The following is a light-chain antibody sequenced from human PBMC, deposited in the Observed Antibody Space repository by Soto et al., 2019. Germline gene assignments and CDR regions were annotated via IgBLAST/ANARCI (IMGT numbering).Light chain of an antibody. CDR2: LNSDGSH. V-gene: IGLV4-69*01. J-gene: IGLJ3*02. Sequence: QSVLTQSPSASASLGASVKLTCTLSSGHSNYAIAWHQQQPEKGPRYLMNLNSDGSHPKGDGIPDRFSGSSSGAERYLTISSLQSEDEADYYCQTWDTGIRVFGGGTKLTVL. CDR1: SGHSNYA. CDR3: QTWDTGIRV.